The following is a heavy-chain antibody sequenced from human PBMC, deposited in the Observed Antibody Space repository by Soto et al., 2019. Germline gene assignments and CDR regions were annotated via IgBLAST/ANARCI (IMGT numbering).Heavy chain of an antibody. CDR3: ARVPHEVVVVATRPLDY. J-gene: IGHJ4*02. CDR2: ISAYNGNT. V-gene: IGHV1-18*01. Sequence: ASVKVSCTASGYTFTSYGISWVRQAPGQGLEWMGWISAYNGNTNYAQKLQGRVTMTTDTSTSTAYMELRSLRSDDTAVYYCARVPHEVVVVATRPLDYWGQGTLVTVSS. CDR1: GYTFTSYG. D-gene: IGHD2-15*01.